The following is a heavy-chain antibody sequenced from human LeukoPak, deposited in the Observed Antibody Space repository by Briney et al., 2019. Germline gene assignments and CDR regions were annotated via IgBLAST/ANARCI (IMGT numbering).Heavy chain of an antibody. D-gene: IGHD3-10*01. V-gene: IGHV3-33*01. CDR2: IWYDGSNK. Sequence: GGSLRLSCAASQFTFSNHGRHWVRQAPGKGLEWVAVIWYDGSNKYYADSVKGRFTISRDNSQNTLYLQTNSLRAEHTAVYYCARDRGVSYFASWGQGTQVTASS. J-gene: IGHJ4*02. CDR1: QFTFSNHG. CDR3: ARDRGVSYFAS.